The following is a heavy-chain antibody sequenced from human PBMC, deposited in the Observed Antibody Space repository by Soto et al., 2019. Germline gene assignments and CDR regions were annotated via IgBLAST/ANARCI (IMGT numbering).Heavy chain of an antibody. CDR1: GGSIRNYY. Sequence: PSETLSLTCTVSGGSIRNYYLTWIRQPPGKGLEWIGYIYDNGGPNYNPSLKSRVTMSVDTSKNQYSLKLSSVTAADTAVYYCARTPNNYYGMDVWGQGTTVTVS. CDR2: IYDNGGP. J-gene: IGHJ6*02. CDR3: ARTPNNYYGMDV. V-gene: IGHV4-59*12. D-gene: IGHD7-27*01.